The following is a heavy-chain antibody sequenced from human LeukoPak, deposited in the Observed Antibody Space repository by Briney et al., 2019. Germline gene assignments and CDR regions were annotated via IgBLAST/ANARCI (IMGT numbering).Heavy chain of an antibody. Sequence: SETLSLTCTVSGGSISSYYWNWVRQPPGKGLEWIGNIYSSGSTDYNPSLKSRVTISLDTSKFQFSLRLNSVTAAVTAVYYCARADPNASGYFYRFNRFDPWGQGTLVTVSS. V-gene: IGHV4-59*01. J-gene: IGHJ5*02. CDR2: IYSSGST. CDR3: ARADPNASGYFYRFNRFDP. CDR1: GGSISSYY. D-gene: IGHD3-10*01.